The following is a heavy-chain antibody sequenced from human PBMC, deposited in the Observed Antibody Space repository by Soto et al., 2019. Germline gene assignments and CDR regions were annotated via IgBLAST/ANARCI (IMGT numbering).Heavy chain of an antibody. CDR2: IYYSGST. Sequence: SETLSLTCTVSGGSISSYYWSWIRQPPGKGLDWIGYIYYSGSTNYNPSLKSRVTISVDTSKNQFSLKLSSVTAADTAVYYCARDLGITGSTWYYYYYVMDVRSQGTSVTVSS. CDR3: ARDLGITGSTWYYYYYVMDV. CDR1: GGSISSYY. V-gene: IGHV4-59*01. J-gene: IGHJ6*02. D-gene: IGHD1-20*01.